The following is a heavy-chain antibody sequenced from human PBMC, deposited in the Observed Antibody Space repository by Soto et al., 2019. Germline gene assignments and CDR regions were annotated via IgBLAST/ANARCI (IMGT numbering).Heavy chain of an antibody. D-gene: IGHD6-19*01. Sequence: GASVKVSCKASGFTFTSSAVQWVRQALGQRLEWIGWIVVGSGNTNYAQKFQERVTITRDMSTSTAYMELSSLRSEDTAVYYCAANYIAVAGKRGGVYYYYGMDVWGQAITVTLSS. CDR1: GFTFTSSA. J-gene: IGHJ6*02. CDR3: AANYIAVAGKRGGVYYYYGMDV. V-gene: IGHV1-58*01. CDR2: IVVGSGNT.